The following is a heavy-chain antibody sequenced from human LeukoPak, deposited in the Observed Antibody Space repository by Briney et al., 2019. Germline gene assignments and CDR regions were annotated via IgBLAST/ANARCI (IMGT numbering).Heavy chain of an antibody. V-gene: IGHV1-2*02. CDR1: GYTFIEYH. CDR3: ARDRVGEAAPGVLDF. J-gene: IGHJ4*02. CDR2: INPSNGVT. Sequence: ASVKVSCKASGYTFIEYHLHWVRQAPGQGLEWMGWINPSNGVTNFAQTFRGRVALTRGTSIDTVYMDLTSLKFDDTAVYYCARDRVGEAAPGVLDFWGQGTLVSVSS. D-gene: IGHD2-8*01.